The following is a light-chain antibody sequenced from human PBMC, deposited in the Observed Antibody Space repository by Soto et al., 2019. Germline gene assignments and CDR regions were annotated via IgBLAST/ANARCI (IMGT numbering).Light chain of an antibody. CDR2: LGS. CDR3: MQALQTGT. CDR1: QSLLHSNGYNY. V-gene: IGKV2-28*01. Sequence: DIVMTQSPLSLPVTPGEPASISCRSSQSLLHSNGYNYLDWYVQKPGQSPQLLIYLGSNRASGVPDRFGGSGSGTDFTLKISRVEAEDVGVYYCMQALQTGTFGQGTNLEIK. J-gene: IGKJ2*02.